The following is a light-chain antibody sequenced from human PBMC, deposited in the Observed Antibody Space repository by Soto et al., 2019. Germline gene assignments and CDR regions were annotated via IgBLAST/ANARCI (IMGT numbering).Light chain of an antibody. CDR3: QQYKSYSST. V-gene: IGKV3D-15*01. J-gene: IGKJ5*01. CDR1: QSVSNN. Sequence: EIVMTQSPATLSVSPGERATLSCRASQSVSNNYLAWYQQKPGQAPRLLIYGASNRATGIPDRFSGSGSGTEFTLTTSSLQPDDFATYFCQQYKSYSSTFGQGTRLEIK. CDR2: GAS.